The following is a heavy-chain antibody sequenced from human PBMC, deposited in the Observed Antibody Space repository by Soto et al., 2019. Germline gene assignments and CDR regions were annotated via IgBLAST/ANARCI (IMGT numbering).Heavy chain of an antibody. Sequence: EVQLLESGGGLVQPGGSLRLSCAASGFSFSIYAMNWVRQAPGKGLEWVSGIGGSGGTTYFADSVKGRFTISRDNSKNTVYLQMNSLTAEDQAVYYCAKGGTYHIGNFDSWGQGTLVSVSS. J-gene: IGHJ4*02. CDR2: IGGSGGTT. V-gene: IGHV3-23*01. CDR1: GFSFSIYA. CDR3: AKGGTYHIGNFDS. D-gene: IGHD1-1*01.